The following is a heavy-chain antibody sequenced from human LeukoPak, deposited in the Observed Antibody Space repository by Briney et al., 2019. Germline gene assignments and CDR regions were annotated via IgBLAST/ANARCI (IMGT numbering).Heavy chain of an antibody. D-gene: IGHD6-13*01. V-gene: IGHV3-21*01. Sequence: PGGSLRLSCAASGFTFSSYSMNWVRQAPGKGLEWVSSISSSSYIYYADSVKGRFTISRDNAKNSLYLQMNSLRAEDTAVYYCARASSWSAFDIWGQGTMVTVSS. J-gene: IGHJ3*02. CDR1: GFTFSSYS. CDR2: ISSSSYI. CDR3: ARASSWSAFDI.